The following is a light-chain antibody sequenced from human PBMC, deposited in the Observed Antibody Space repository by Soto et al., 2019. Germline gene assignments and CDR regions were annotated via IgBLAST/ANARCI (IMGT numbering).Light chain of an antibody. CDR2: DTS. J-gene: IGKJ1*01. V-gene: IGKV3-11*01. CDR3: QQRSNWLWT. CDR1: QSISTY. Sequence: DIVLTQSPVTLSLSPGERATLSCRASQSISTYLVWYQQKPGQAPRLLIYDTSNRATGIPARFSGSGSGTDFTLTISSLEPEDFAVYYCQQRSNWLWTFGQGTKVEIK.